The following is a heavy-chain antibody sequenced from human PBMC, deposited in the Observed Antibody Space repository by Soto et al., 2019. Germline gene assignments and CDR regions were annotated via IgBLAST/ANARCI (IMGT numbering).Heavy chain of an antibody. Sequence: QVQLQQWGAGLLKPSETLSLTRAVYGGSFSGYYWSWIRQPPGKGLEWIGEINHSGSTNYNPSLNSRVTISVDTSKNQFSLKLSSVTAADTAVYYCARSRSYSSGSYYFDYWGQGTLVTVSS. CDR3: ARSRSYSSGSYYFDY. CDR2: INHSGST. J-gene: IGHJ4*02. CDR1: GGSFSGYY. V-gene: IGHV4-34*01. D-gene: IGHD6-19*01.